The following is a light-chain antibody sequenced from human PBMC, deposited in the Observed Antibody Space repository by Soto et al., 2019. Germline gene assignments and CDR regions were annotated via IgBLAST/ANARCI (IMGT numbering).Light chain of an antibody. J-gene: IGLJ1*01. CDR2: EVS. CDR1: SSDVGVYNY. V-gene: IGLV2-14*01. CDR3: SSYTGSSTPYV. Sequence: QSVLTQPASVSGSPGQSITISSTGTSSDVGVYNYISWYQHHPGKAPKLMIFEVSNRPSGVSNRFSGSKSGNTASLTISGLQSEDEADYFCSSYTGSSTPYVFGTGTKLTVL.